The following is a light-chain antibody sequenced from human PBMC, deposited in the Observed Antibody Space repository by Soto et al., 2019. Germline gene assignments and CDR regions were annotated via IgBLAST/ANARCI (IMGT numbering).Light chain of an antibody. CDR2: DVS. V-gene: IGLV2-14*03. J-gene: IGLJ1*01. CDR3: SSYRIRSPPDYV. CDR1: SSDVGGYNF. Sequence: QSVLTQPASVSGSPGHSITISCIGTSSDVGGYNFVSWYQQHPGEAPKLIIFDVSHRPSGISTRFSGSKSGNTASLTISGLQAEDEADYYCSSYRIRSPPDYVFGTGTKVTVL.